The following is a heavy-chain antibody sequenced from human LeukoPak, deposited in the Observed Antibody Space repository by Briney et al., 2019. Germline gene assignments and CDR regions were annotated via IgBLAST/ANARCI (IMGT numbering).Heavy chain of an antibody. CDR2: IYYSGST. CDR3: ARNVVVPAAPGWFDP. J-gene: IGHJ5*02. V-gene: IGHV4-30-4*08. Sequence: SQTLSLTCTVSGGSISRGDYYWSWIRQPPGKGLEWIGYIYYSGSTYYNPSLKSRVTISVDTSKNQFSLKLSSVTAADTAVYYCARNVVVPAAPGWFDPWGQGTLVTVSS. D-gene: IGHD2-2*01. CDR1: GGSISRGDYY.